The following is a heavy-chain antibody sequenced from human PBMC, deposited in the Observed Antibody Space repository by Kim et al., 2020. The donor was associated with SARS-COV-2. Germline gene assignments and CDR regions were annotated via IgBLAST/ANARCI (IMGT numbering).Heavy chain of an antibody. V-gene: IGHV1-24*01. D-gene: IGHD6-13*01. CDR3: ATSRGSSSWFYY. Sequence: ASVKVSCKVSGYTLTELSMHWVRQAPGKGLEWMGGFDPEDGETLYAQKFQGRVTMTEDTSTDTAYMELSSLRSEDTAVYYCATSRGSSSWFYYWGQGTLVTVSS. CDR2: FDPEDGET. J-gene: IGHJ4*02. CDR1: GYTLTELS.